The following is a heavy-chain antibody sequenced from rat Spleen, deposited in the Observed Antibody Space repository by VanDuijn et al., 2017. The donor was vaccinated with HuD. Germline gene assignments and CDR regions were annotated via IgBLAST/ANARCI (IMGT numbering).Heavy chain of an antibody. CDR1: GLSFSDYN. D-gene: IGHD3-3*01. CDR3: VRGSAFFDY. Sequence: EVQLVESGGGLVQPGRSMKLSCAASGLSFSDYNMAWVRQAPKKGLEWVATISYDDSSTYYRDSVKGRFTISRDNAKSTLYLQMNSLQTEDTAMYFCVRGSAFFDYWGQGVMVTVSS. J-gene: IGHJ2*01. CDR2: ISYDDSST. V-gene: IGHV5-7*01.